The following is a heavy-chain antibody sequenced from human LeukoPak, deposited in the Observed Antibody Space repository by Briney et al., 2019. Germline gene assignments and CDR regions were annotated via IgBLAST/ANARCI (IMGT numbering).Heavy chain of an antibody. Sequence: SETLSLTCTVSGGSISSYYWSWIRQPPGKGLELIGYIYYSGSTNYNPSLKSRVTISVGTSKNQFSLKLSSVTAADTAVYYCARTRYFDWYYFDYWGQGTLVTVSS. J-gene: IGHJ4*02. CDR2: IYYSGST. V-gene: IGHV4-59*01. D-gene: IGHD3-9*01. CDR1: GGSISSYY. CDR3: ARTRYFDWYYFDY.